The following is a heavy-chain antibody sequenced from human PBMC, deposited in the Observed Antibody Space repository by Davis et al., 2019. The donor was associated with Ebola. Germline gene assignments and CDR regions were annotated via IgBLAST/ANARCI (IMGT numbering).Heavy chain of an antibody. V-gene: IGHV3-74*01. CDR2: INSDGSST. J-gene: IGHJ5*02. D-gene: IGHD2-15*01. CDR1: GFTFSSYW. CDR3: SRGNRYCSGDTCANWFDP. Sequence: GESLKISCAASGFTFSSYWMHWVRQAPGKGLVWVSRINSDGSSTIYADSVKGRFTISRDNAKNTLYLQMNSLRAEDTAVYYCSRGNRYCSGDTCANWFDPWGQGTLVTVSS.